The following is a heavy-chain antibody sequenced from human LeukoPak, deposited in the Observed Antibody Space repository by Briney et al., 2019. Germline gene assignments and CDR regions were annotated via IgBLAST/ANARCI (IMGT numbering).Heavy chain of an antibody. CDR3: AKDQNTGYANNWFDP. J-gene: IGHJ5*02. D-gene: IGHD5-12*01. V-gene: IGHV4-59*12. CDR1: GGSIRSYY. Sequence: PSETLSLTCTVSGGSIRSYYWNWIRQPPGKGLEWIGYIYYTGSTKYNPSLKSRVTMSVDTSMNLFALKLSSVTAADTAIYYCAKDQNTGYANNWFDPWGQGTLVTISS. CDR2: IYYTGST.